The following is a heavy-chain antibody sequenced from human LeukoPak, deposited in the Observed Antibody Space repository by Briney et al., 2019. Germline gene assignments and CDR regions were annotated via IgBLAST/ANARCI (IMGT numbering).Heavy chain of an antibody. CDR1: GFSFSSYW. Sequence: PGGSLRLSCADSGFSFSSYWMHWVRQAPGKGLVWVARISPDGSSALSADSVRGRFTISRDNADNTLYLQLNSLRAEDTAVYYCARVSFCPRCHFDYWGQGTLVTVSS. CDR2: ISPDGSSA. CDR3: ARVSFCPRCHFDY. D-gene: IGHD2/OR15-2a*01. J-gene: IGHJ4*02. V-gene: IGHV3-74*03.